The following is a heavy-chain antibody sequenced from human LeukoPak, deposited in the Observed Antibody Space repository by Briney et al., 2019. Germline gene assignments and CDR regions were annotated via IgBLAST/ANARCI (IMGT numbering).Heavy chain of an antibody. CDR1: GYTFTGYY. V-gene: IGHV1-2*02. Sequence: GASVKVSCKASGYTFTGYYMHWVRQAPGQGLEWMGWINPNSGGTNYAQRFQGRVTMTRDTSISTAYMELSRLRSDGTAVYYCARDTELAVSGTFALHPKFDYWGQGTLVTVSS. CDR2: INPNSGGT. D-gene: IGHD6-19*01. J-gene: IGHJ4*02. CDR3: ARDTELAVSGTFALHPKFDY.